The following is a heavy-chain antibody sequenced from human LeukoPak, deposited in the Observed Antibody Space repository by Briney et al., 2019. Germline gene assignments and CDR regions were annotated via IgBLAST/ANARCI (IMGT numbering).Heavy chain of an antibody. V-gene: IGHV1-69*13. Sequence: SVKVSCKASGGTFSSYAISWVRQAPGQGLEWMGGIIPIFGTANYAQKFQGRVTITADESTSTAYMELSSLRSEDTAVYYCARGGLGYSGSSDYYYGMDVWGQGTTVTVSS. J-gene: IGHJ6*02. CDR2: IIPIFGTA. CDR3: ARGGLGYSGSSDYYYGMDV. CDR1: GGTFSSYA. D-gene: IGHD1-26*01.